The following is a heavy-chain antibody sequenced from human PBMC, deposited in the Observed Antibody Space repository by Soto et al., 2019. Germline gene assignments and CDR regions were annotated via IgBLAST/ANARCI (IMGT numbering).Heavy chain of an antibody. CDR1: NGSISGFY. J-gene: IGHJ4*02. V-gene: IGHV4-59*12. D-gene: IGHD1-26*01. CDR3: VRVGVGIGNHFDS. Sequence: ASETLSLTCSVSNGSISGFYWTWIRQPPGKILEWIGYIYYSGRTDYNPSLTSRATMSVDTSKSQFSLNLKSITAADTAVYYCVRVGVGIGNHFDSWGRGTLVTVS. CDR2: IYYSGRT.